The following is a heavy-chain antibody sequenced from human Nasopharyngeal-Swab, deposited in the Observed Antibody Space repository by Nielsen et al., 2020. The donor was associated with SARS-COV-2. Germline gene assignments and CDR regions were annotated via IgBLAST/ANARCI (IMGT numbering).Heavy chain of an antibody. Sequence: LSLTCTVTGYSINSYYWNWIRQPAGKGLESIAYIANSGRTNYNPSFKSRVTISVDMSKNQISLRLSSVTAADTAVSYCARDHHGEIASPDYYYGMYGWSQRTTVTVSS. CDR1: GYSINSYY. CDR2: IANSGRT. CDR3: ARDHHGEIASPDYYYGMYG. V-gene: IGHV4-59*01. J-gene: IGHJ6*02. D-gene: IGHD2-21*01.